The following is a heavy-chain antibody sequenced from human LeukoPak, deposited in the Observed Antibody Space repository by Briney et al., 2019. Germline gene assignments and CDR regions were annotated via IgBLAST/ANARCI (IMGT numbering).Heavy chain of an antibody. J-gene: IGHJ4*02. D-gene: IGHD3-10*01. CDR3: ARVRGSGSYRPFDY. CDR1: GYTFTSYG. CDR2: IIPIFGTA. V-gene: IGHV1-69*13. Sequence: SVKVSCKASGYTFTSYGISWVRQAPGQGLEWMGGIIPIFGTANYAQKFQGRVTITADESTSTAYMELSSLRSEDTAVYYCARVRGSGSYRPFDYWGQGTLVTVSS.